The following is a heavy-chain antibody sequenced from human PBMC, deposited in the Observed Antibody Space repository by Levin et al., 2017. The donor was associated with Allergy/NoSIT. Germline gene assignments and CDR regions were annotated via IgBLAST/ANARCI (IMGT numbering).Heavy chain of an antibody. CDR2: TYSDGVT. Sequence: GGSLRLSCTASGFTVGSTYMSWVRQAPGKGLEWISVTYSDGVTYYADSVKDRITISRDNSKNTLHLQMDSLGPEDTAIYYCARDPLLGQNLYYYGMDVWGQGTTVIVSS. CDR1: GFTVGSTY. V-gene: IGHV3-66*01. J-gene: IGHJ6*02. D-gene: IGHD1-26*01. CDR3: ARDPLLGQNLYYYGMDV.